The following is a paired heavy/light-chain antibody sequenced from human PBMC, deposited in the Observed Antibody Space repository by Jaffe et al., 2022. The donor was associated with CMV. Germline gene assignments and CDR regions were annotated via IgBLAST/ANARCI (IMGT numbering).Light chain of an antibody. CDR3: CSYAGSSTPRV. V-gene: IGLV2-23*02. J-gene: IGLJ2*01. CDR2: EVS. Sequence: QSALTQPASVSGSPGQSITISCTGTSSDVGSYNLVSWYQQHPGKAPKLMIYEVSKRPSGVSNRFSGSKSGNTASLTISGLQAEDEADYYCCSYAGSSTPRVFGGGTKLTVL. CDR1: SSDVGSYNL.
Heavy chain of an antibody. J-gene: IGHJ6*03. CDR2: ISSSSSYI. Sequence: EVQLVESGGGLVKPGGSLRLSCAASGFTFSSYSMNWVRQAPGKGLEWVSSISSSSSYIYYADSVKGRFTISRDNAKNSLYLQMNSLRAEDTAVYYCARDPTRNLEWFHAGYMDVWGKGTTVTVSS. V-gene: IGHV3-21*01. CDR3: ARDPTRNLEWFHAGYMDV. CDR1: GFTFSSYS. D-gene: IGHD3-3*01.